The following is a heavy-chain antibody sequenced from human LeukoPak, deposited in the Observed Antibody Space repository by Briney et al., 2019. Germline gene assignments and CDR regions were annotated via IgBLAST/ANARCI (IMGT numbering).Heavy chain of an antibody. Sequence: GGSLRLSCAASGFTFSSYAMSWVRQAPGKGLEWVSAISGSGGSTYYADSVKGRFTISRDNSKNTLYLQMNSLRAEDTAVYYCAYYYDSSGYYSGYFQHWGQGTLVTDSS. CDR3: AYYYDSSGYYSGYFQH. V-gene: IGHV3-23*01. CDR2: ISGSGGST. J-gene: IGHJ1*01. CDR1: GFTFSSYA. D-gene: IGHD3-22*01.